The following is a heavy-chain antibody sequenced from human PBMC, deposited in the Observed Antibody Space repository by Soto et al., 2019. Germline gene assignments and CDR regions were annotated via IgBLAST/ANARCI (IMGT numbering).Heavy chain of an antibody. J-gene: IGHJ2*01. D-gene: IGHD4-17*01. Sequence: QLQLQESGPGLVKPSETLSLTCTVSGGSISSSSYYWGWIRQPPGKGLEWIGSIYYSGSTYYNPYLKSRVTISVDTSKNQFSLKLSSVTAADTAVYYCAREVRDYGGYWYFDLWGRGTLVTVSS. CDR2: IYYSGST. CDR1: GGSISSSSYY. V-gene: IGHV4-39*02. CDR3: AREVRDYGGYWYFDL.